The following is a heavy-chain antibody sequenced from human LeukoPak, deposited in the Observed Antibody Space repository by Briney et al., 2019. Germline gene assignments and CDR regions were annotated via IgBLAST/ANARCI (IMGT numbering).Heavy chain of an antibody. CDR2: IKSKTDGGTT. J-gene: IGHJ4*02. V-gene: IGHV3-15*01. CDR1: GFTFSNAW. Sequence: GGSLRLSCAASGFTFSNAWMSWVRQAPGKGLEWVGRIKSKTDGGTTDYAAPVKGRFTISRDDSKNTLYLQMNSLKTEDTAVYYCTTDKDIVVVPAANFDYWGQGTLVTVSS. D-gene: IGHD2-2*01. CDR3: TTDKDIVVVPAANFDY.